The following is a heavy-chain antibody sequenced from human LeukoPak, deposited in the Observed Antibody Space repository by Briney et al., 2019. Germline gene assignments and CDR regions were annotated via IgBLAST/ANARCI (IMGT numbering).Heavy chain of an antibody. V-gene: IGHV4-59*01. D-gene: IGHD6-13*01. J-gene: IGHJ4*02. CDR3: ARMVSSWLHFDY. CDR1: GGSISSYY. CDR2: IYYSGST. Sequence: SETLSLTCTVPGGSISSYYWSWIRQPPGKGLEWIGYIYYSGSTNYNPSLKSRVTISVDTSKNQFSLKLSSVTAADTAVYYCARMVSSWLHFDYWGQGTLVTVSS.